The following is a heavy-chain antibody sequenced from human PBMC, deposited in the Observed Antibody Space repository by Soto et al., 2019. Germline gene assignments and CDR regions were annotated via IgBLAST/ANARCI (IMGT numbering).Heavy chain of an antibody. Sequence: QVQLVQSGAEVKKPGASVKVSCKASGYTFTSYDINWVRQATGQGLEWMGWMNPNSGNTGYAQKFQGRVTMTRNTSINTAYMELSSLRSEDTAVYYCARFGYRYGVLHLYGMDVWGQGTTVTVSS. CDR2: MNPNSGNT. V-gene: IGHV1-8*01. J-gene: IGHJ6*02. CDR3: ARFGYRYGVLHLYGMDV. D-gene: IGHD3-16*02. CDR1: GYTFTSYD.